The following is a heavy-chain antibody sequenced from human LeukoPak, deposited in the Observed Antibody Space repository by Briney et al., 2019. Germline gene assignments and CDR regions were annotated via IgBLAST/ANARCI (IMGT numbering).Heavy chain of an antibody. Sequence: SETLSLTCTVSGGSISSYYWSWIRQPAGKGLEWIGRIYTSGSTNYNPSLKSRVTMSVDTSKNQFSLKLSSVTAADTAVYYCARDGGPKEYYYDSSGYYHDAFDIWGQGTMVTVSS. V-gene: IGHV4-4*07. CDR3: ARDGGPKEYYYDSSGYYHDAFDI. CDR1: GGSISSYY. D-gene: IGHD3-22*01. CDR2: IYTSGST. J-gene: IGHJ3*02.